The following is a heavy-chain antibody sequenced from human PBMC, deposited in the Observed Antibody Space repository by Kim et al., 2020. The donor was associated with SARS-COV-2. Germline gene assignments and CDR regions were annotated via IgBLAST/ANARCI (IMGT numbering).Heavy chain of an antibody. J-gene: IGHJ4*02. V-gene: IGHV3-11*01. Sequence: GGSLRLSCAASGFTFSDYYMSWIRQAPGKGLEWVSYISSSGSTIYYADSVKGRFTISRDNAKNSLYLQMNSLRAEDTAVYYCARDLMVATIREPRQADAFDYWGQGTLVTVSS. D-gene: IGHD5-12*01. CDR3: ARDLMVATIREPRQADAFDY. CDR2: ISSSGSTI. CDR1: GFTFSDYY.